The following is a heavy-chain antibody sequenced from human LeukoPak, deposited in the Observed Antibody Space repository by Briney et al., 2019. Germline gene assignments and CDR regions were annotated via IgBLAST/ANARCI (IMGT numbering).Heavy chain of an antibody. CDR1: GYTFTSYG. D-gene: IGHD3-10*01. J-gene: IGHJ3*02. Sequence: TSVKVSCKASGYTFTSYGISWVRQAPGQGLEWMGWISAYNGNTNYAQKLQGRVTITADESTSTAYMELSSLRSEDTAVYYCARDPPTGRGAFDIWGQGTMVTVSS. CDR2: ISAYNGNT. V-gene: IGHV1-18*01. CDR3: ARDPPTGRGAFDI.